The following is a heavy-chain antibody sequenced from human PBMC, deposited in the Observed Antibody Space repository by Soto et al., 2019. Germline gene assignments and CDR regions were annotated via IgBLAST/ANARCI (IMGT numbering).Heavy chain of an antibody. Sequence: GGALRRSCGAPGFAFDTFAMSWLRQAPGKGLEWISTIVRSGDTTYYADSVKGRFTISRDNSNKTLYLQMNSLRAEDTAIFYCAKRGFGGRHFGYWGQRIVVT. CDR2: IVRSGDTT. CDR3: AKRGFGGRHFGY. CDR1: GFAFDTFA. D-gene: IGHD3-10*01. V-gene: IGHV3-23*01. J-gene: IGHJ4*02.